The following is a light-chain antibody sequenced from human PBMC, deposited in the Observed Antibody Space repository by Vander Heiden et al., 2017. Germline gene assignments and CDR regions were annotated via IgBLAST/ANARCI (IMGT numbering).Light chain of an antibody. Sequence: DIQMTQSPSTLSASVGDRVTITCRASQSISSCLAWYQQKPAKAPKLLIYKASSLESGVPSRFSGSGSGTEFTLTISSREPDDFATYYCRQCHSYPITLGQGTRLEIK. V-gene: IGKV1-5*03. CDR2: KAS. CDR3: RQCHSYPIT. CDR1: QSISSC. J-gene: IGKJ5*01.